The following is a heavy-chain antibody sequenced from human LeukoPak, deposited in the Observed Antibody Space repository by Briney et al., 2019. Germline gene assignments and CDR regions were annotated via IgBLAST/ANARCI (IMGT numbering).Heavy chain of an antibody. CDR3: ARESIARGAFDI. V-gene: IGHV3-30*04. Sequence: GGSLRLSCEASGFTFSNYDMQWVRQAPGKGLEWVAVISYDGSNKNYADSVKGRFTVSRDNSKNTLYLQMNSLIPEDTSLYYCARESIARGAFDIWGLGTMVTVSS. D-gene: IGHD6-6*01. CDR2: ISYDGSNK. J-gene: IGHJ3*02. CDR1: GFTFSNYD.